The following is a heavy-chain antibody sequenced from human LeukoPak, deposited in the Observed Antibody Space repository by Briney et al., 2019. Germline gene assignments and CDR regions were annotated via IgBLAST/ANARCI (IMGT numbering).Heavy chain of an antibody. CDR1: GGSINSYY. D-gene: IGHD4-23*01. CDR3: AGGGKATVVTM. Sequence: SETLSLTCTVSGGSINSYYWSWIRQPAGKGLEWIGRIYSSGSTNYNPSLKSRVSMSVDTSKNQFSLKLTSVTAADTAVYYCAGGGKATVVTMWGQGILVTVSS. J-gene: IGHJ4*02. CDR2: IYSSGST. V-gene: IGHV4-4*07.